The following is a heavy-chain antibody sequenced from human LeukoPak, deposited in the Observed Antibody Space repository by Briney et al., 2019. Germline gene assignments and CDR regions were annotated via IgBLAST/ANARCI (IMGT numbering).Heavy chain of an antibody. V-gene: IGHV1-69*13. CDR3: ARGGVDVVVTADNWFDP. J-gene: IGHJ5*02. Sequence: ASVKASCKASGGTFSSYAISWVRQAPGQGLEWMGGIIPIFGTANYAQKFQGRVTITADESTSTAYMELSSLRSEDTAVYYCARGGVDVVVTADNWFDPWGQGTLVTVSS. CDR2: IIPIFGTA. D-gene: IGHD2-21*02. CDR1: GGTFSSYA.